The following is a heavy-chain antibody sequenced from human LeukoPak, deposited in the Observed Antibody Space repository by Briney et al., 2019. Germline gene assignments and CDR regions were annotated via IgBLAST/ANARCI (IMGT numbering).Heavy chain of an antibody. CDR1: GGSISGYY. CDR3: ARFDRDGYNLDY. D-gene: IGHD5-24*01. J-gene: IGHJ4*02. V-gene: IGHV4-59*01. Sequence: SETLSLTCTVSGGSISGYYWTWIRQPPGKGLEWIGYIYYTGSTNYNPSLKSRVTISVDPSKNQFSLNLSSVTAADTALYYCARFDRDGYNLDYWGQGTLVTVSS. CDR2: IYYTGST.